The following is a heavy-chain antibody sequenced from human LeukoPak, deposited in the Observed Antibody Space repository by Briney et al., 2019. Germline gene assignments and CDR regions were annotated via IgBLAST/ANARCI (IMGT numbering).Heavy chain of an antibody. J-gene: IGHJ5*02. Sequence: SETLSLTCTVSGGSISSSSYYWGWIRQPPGKGLEWIGSIYYSGSTYYNPSLKSRVTISVDTSKNQFSLKLSSVTAADTAVYYCAREGRDRVVVSVAILGDWFDPWGQGTLVTVSS. CDR1: GGSISSSSYY. CDR3: AREGRDRVVVSVAILGDWFDP. CDR2: IYYSGST. V-gene: IGHV4-39*07. D-gene: IGHD2-2*02.